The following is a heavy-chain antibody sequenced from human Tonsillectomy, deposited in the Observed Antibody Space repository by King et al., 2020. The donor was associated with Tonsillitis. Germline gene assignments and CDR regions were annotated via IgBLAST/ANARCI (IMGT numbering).Heavy chain of an antibody. CDR3: ARLFGPPHVGYYYVAYYYYYVMDV. D-gene: IGHD3-22*01. Sequence: QLVQSGAEVKKPGASVKVSCKASGYTFTSYGISWVRQAPGQGLEWMGWISGYNGNTNYAQKLQGRVTMTTDTSTSTAYMELRSLRSDDTAVYYCARLFGPPHVGYYYVAYYYYYVMDVWGQGTTVTVSS. V-gene: IGHV1-18*04. CDR1: GYTFTSYG. CDR2: ISGYNGNT. J-gene: IGHJ6*02.